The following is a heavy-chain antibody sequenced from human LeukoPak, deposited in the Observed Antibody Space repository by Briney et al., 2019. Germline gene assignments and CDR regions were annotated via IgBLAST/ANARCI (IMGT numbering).Heavy chain of an antibody. V-gene: IGHV4-61*02. Sequence: SETLSLTCTVSGGSISSGSYYWSWIRQPAGKGLEWIGRIYTSGSTNYNPSLKSRVTISVDTSKNQFSLKLSSVTAADTAVYYCARTPITMVRGVMGYFDYWGQGTLVTVSS. CDR1: GGSISSGSYY. CDR2: IYTSGST. J-gene: IGHJ4*02. D-gene: IGHD3-10*01. CDR3: ARTPITMVRGVMGYFDY.